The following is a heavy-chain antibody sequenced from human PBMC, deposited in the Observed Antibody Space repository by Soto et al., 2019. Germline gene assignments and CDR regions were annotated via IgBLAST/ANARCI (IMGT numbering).Heavy chain of an antibody. Sequence: PSETLSLTCTVSGGSISSYYWSWIRQPPGRGLEWIGYIYYSGSTNYNPSLKSRVTISVDASKNQFSLKLSSVTAADTAVYYCARDGGTGTTGSYYYYYGMDVWGQGTTVTVSS. J-gene: IGHJ6*02. CDR1: GGSISSYY. CDR2: IYYSGST. CDR3: ARDGGTGTTGSYYYYYGMDV. D-gene: IGHD1-7*01. V-gene: IGHV4-59*01.